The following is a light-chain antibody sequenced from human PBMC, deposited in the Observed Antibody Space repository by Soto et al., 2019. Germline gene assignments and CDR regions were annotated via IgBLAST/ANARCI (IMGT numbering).Light chain of an antibody. CDR3: QQRSISPLT. Sequence: LKQSPATLSLNKEERATLSCMASQRINNYLPWYQQKPGQAPGLLIYDASNRPTGIPARFSGSGSGTDFTLTISCIKPEDFAGYYCQQRSISPLTFGEGTKL. J-gene: IGKJ4*01. CDR1: QRINNY. V-gene: IGKV3-11*01. CDR2: DAS.